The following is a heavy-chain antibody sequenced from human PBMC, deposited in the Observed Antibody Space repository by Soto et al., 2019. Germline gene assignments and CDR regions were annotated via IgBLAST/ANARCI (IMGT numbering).Heavy chain of an antibody. CDR3: ARQNSGWSYYFDS. CDR2: ISYDGSTQ. CDR1: GFTFSSYA. Sequence: QVQLVESGGGVVQPGRSLKLSCAASGFTFSSYAMHWVRQAPGKGLEWVAVISYDGSTQYYPDSLKGRFSISRDNSKNTLYLQMHTLRGGDTAVYYCARQNSGWSYYFDSWGLGTLVTVSS. D-gene: IGHD6-19*01. V-gene: IGHV3-30-3*01. J-gene: IGHJ4*02.